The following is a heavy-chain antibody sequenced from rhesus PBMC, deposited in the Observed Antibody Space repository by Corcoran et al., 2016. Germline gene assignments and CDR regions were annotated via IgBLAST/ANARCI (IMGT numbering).Heavy chain of an antibody. CDR1: GFSFSDYY. Sequence: EVQLVESGGGLAKPGGSLRLSCAASGFSFSDYYMYWVRQAPGKGLEWVSGISYTGGSTYYADSVKGRFTISRENAKNTLYLQMDSLRAEDTALYYCARESFPGIAAAGNFDYWGQGVLVTVSS. V-gene: IGHV3S18*01. CDR2: ISYTGGST. D-gene: IGHD6-25*01. J-gene: IGHJ4*01. CDR3: ARESFPGIAAAGNFDY.